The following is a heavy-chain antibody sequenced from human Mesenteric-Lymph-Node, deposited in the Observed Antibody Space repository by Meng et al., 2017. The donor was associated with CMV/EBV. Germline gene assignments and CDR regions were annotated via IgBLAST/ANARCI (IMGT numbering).Heavy chain of an antibody. V-gene: IGHV4-34*01. Sequence: GYYWSWISQPPGKGLEWIGEINHSGSTNYNPSLKSRVTISVDTSKNQFSLKLSSVTAADTAVYYCARGARKQNALLWFGEYRGGFDYWGQGTLVTVSS. J-gene: IGHJ4*02. CDR3: ARGARKQNALLWFGEYRGGFDY. CDR1: GYY. CDR2: INHSGST. D-gene: IGHD3-10*01.